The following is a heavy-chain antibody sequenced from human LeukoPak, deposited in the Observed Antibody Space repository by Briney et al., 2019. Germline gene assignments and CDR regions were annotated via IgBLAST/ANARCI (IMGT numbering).Heavy chain of an antibody. CDR2: ISSSSSYI. CDR3: ARGDSSSPLTPLEY. D-gene: IGHD6-6*01. V-gene: IGHV3-21*01. Sequence: GGSLRLSCAASGFTFSFYSMNWVRQAPGKGLEWVSSISSSSSYIYYADSVKGRFTISRDNAKNSLYLQMNSLRAEDTAVYYCARGDSSSPLTPLEYWGQGTLVTVSS. J-gene: IGHJ4*02. CDR1: GFTFSFYS.